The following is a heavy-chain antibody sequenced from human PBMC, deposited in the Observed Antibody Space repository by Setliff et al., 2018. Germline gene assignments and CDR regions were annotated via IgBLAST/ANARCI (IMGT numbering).Heavy chain of an antibody. D-gene: IGHD2-15*01. CDR3: AKDSRYCSGGSCSNYYYGMDV. J-gene: IGHJ6*02. CDR2: ISGSGGST. Sequence: GESLKISCAASGFTFSSYAMSWVRQAPGKGLEWVSAISGSGGSTYYADSVKGRFTISRDNSKNTLYLQMNSLRAEDTAVYYCAKDSRYCSGGSCSNYYYGMDVWGQGTTVTVSS. CDR1: GFTFSSYA. V-gene: IGHV3-23*01.